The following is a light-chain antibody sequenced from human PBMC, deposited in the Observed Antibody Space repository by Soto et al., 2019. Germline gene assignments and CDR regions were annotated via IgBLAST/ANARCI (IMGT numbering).Light chain of an antibody. J-gene: IGKJ1*01. CDR3: QHYNSYSEA. Sequence: DIQMTQPPSTLSGSVGDRVTITCRASQTISSWLAWYQQKPGKAPKLLVYKASTLKSGVPSRFSGSGSGTEFTLTISSLQPDDFATYYCQHYNSYSEAFGQGT. V-gene: IGKV1-5*03. CDR1: QTISSW. CDR2: KAS.